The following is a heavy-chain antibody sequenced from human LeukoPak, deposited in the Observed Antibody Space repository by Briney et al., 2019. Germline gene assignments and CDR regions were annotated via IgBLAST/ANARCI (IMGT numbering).Heavy chain of an antibody. Sequence: ASVKVSCKASGYTFTSYDINGVRQATGQGLEWMGWMNANSGNTGYAQKFQGRVTMTRNTSISTAYMELSSLRSEDTAVYYCARDIHSVAFDIWGQGTMVTVAS. CDR2: MNANSGNT. V-gene: IGHV1-8*01. CDR3: ARDIHSVAFDI. J-gene: IGHJ3*02. CDR1: GYTFTSYD.